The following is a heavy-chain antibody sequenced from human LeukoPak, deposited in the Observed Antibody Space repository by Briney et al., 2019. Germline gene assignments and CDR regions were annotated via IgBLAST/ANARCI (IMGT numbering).Heavy chain of an antibody. CDR2: INHSGST. V-gene: IGHV4-34*01. J-gene: IGHJ4*02. D-gene: IGHD4-17*01. CDR1: GGSISSYY. Sequence: SETLSLTCTVSGGSISSYYWTWIRQPPGKGLEWIGEINHSGSTNYNPSLKSRVTISVDTSKNQFSLKLSSVTVADTAVYYCARERPYGDYFDYWGQGTLVTVSS. CDR3: ARERPYGDYFDY.